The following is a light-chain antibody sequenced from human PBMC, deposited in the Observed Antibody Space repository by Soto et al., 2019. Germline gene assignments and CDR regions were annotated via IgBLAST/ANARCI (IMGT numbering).Light chain of an antibody. V-gene: IGKV2D-29*01. CDR3: MQSIQLPLT. CDR1: QSLLNSDGQTY. J-gene: IGKJ4*01. Sequence: QSHIPLSVTPGQPASISCTSSQSLLNSDGQTYRNSYLQKPVQTPQLLIYEVSRRFSGVPDRFSGSGSGTDFTLKISRVEAEDVGVYYCMQSIQLPLTSCGGTKVDIK. CDR2: EVS.